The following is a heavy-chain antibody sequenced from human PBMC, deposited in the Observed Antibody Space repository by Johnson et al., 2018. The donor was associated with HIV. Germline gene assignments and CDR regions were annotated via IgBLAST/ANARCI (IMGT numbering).Heavy chain of an antibody. V-gene: IGHV3-15*01. D-gene: IGHD2-15*01. Sequence: QLVESGGGLVKHGGSLRVSCAASGFTFSNAWMSWVRHAPGKGLEWVGRVKSKTDGGTTDYATPVKGRFTISRDNSKNTLYLQMNSLRGEDTAVYYWASEGGGAFDVWGQGTMVTVSS. CDR1: GFTFSNAW. J-gene: IGHJ3*01. CDR2: VKSKTDGGTT. CDR3: ASEGGGAFDV.